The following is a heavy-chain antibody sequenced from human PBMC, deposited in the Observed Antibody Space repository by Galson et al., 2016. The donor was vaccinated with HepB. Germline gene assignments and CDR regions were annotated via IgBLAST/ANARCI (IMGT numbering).Heavy chain of an antibody. Sequence: QSGAEVKKPGESLKISCQVSGYNKFVTDWIGWVRQMPGKGLELMGIIYPADFDVKYGPSFQGQVTISADRSINTAHLQWTSLKASDTAMYYCARSPVWFGQLGGYFDLWGQGTLVTVSS. D-gene: IGHD3-10*01. CDR2: IYPADFDV. CDR1: GYNKFVTDW. V-gene: IGHV5-51*01. CDR3: ARSPVWFGQLGGYFDL. J-gene: IGHJ4*02.